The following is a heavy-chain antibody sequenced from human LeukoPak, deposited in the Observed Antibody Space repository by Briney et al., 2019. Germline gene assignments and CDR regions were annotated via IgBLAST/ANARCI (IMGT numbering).Heavy chain of an antibody. D-gene: IGHD3-10*01. Sequence: ASVKVSCKASGYTFTGYYMHWVRQAPGQGLEWMGWINPSGGSTSYAQKFQGRVTMTRDTSTSTVYMELSRLRSEDTAVYYCARDWIGYVDYWGQGTVVTVSS. J-gene: IGHJ4*02. V-gene: IGHV1-46*01. CDR1: GYTFTGYY. CDR2: INPSGGST. CDR3: ARDWIGYVDY.